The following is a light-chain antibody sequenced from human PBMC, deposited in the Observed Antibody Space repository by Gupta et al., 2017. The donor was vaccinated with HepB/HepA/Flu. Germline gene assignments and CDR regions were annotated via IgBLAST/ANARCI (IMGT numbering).Light chain of an antibody. CDR1: QSVSSSY. CDR2: GAS. CDR3: QQDGSSPRT. J-gene: IGKJ1*01. V-gene: IGKV3-20*01. Sequence: DIVLTQSPGTLFLSPGERATLSCRASQSVSSSYLAWYQQKPGQAPRLLIYGASSRATGIPDRFSGSGSGTDFTRTISRLEPEDFAVYYCQQDGSSPRTFGQGTKVEIK.